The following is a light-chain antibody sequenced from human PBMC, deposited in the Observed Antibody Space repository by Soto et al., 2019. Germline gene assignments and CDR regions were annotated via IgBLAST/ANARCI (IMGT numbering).Light chain of an antibody. CDR3: SSSTTTTSLVV. CDR2: DVS. J-gene: IGLJ3*02. V-gene: IGLV2-14*01. CDR1: SSDIGDYNY. Sequence: QSALTQPASVSGSPGQSITISCTGTSSDIGDYNYVSWYQQYPGKAPKLVIYDVSHRPSGVSNRFSGSKSGNTASLTISGLQAEDEADYYCSSSTTTTSLVVFGGGTKLTVL.